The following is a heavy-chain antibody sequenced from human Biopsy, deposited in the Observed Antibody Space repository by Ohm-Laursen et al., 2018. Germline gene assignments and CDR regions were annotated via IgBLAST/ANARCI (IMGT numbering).Heavy chain of an antibody. CDR3: ATDGAGSYNEN. CDR1: GFTFGDYY. V-gene: IGHV3-11*01. J-gene: IGHJ4*02. D-gene: IGHD3-10*01. Sequence: GSLRLSCSASGFTFGDYYMSWIRQAPGKGLEWLSYISGSVVTKMYADSVKGRFTVSRDNAKNSLYLEMNNLTVEDTAVYYCATDGAGSYNENWGQGTLVSVSS. CDR2: ISGSVVTK.